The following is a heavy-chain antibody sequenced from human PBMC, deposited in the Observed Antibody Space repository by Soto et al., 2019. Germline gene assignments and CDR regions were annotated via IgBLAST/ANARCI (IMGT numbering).Heavy chain of an antibody. Sequence: EVLLLESGGGLVQPGGSLRLSCAASGYIFDSYAMRWVRQAPGKGLEWVSTISGSGGSRYYADSVKGRFTISRDNSKSTVYLQMNSLRDEDTAVYYCAKGERGRYDKQVLDVWGQGTTVTVSS. CDR1: GYIFDSYA. CDR2: ISGSGGSR. CDR3: AKGERGRYDKQVLDV. D-gene: IGHD3-10*01. V-gene: IGHV3-23*01. J-gene: IGHJ6*02.